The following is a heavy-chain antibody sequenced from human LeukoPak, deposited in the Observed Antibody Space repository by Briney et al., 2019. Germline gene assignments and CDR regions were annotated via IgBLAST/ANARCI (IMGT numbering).Heavy chain of an antibody. D-gene: IGHD1-26*01. CDR1: GFSFSTYW. CDR3: ARDSGSFFVDF. CDR2: IRPDGSQK. V-gene: IGHV3-7*01. Sequence: GGSLRLSCAASGFSFSTYWMTWVRQAPGKGLEWVANIRPDGSQKYCVDSVKGRFTISRDNAKNSLYLQMNSLRAEDTAVYYCARDSGSFFVDFWGQGTLVTVSS. J-gene: IGHJ4*02.